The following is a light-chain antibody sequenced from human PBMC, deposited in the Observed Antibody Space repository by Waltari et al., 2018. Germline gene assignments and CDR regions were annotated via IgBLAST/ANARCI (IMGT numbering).Light chain of an antibody. Sequence: DIQMTQSPSSLSASVGDRVTITCQASQDISNYLNWYQQKPGKAPKLLIYDASKLETGVPSRFSGSGSGTDFTFTISSLQPEDFATYSCQESYKTPPTFGGGTKVEIK. CDR1: QDISNY. CDR2: DAS. J-gene: IGKJ4*01. CDR3: QESYKTPPT. V-gene: IGKV1-33*01.